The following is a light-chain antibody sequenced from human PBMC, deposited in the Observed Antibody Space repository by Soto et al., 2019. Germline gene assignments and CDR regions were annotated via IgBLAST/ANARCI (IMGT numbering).Light chain of an antibody. V-gene: IGLV3-21*02. Sequence: SYELTQPPSVSVAPGQTARITCGGKNIGSKSVHWYQQKSGQAHVLVVYDDSDRPSGIPERFPGSNSGNKATPTISRVEAGDEDEYYCQVWDASNDLNILFGGGTQMTV. CDR2: DDS. CDR1: NIGSKS. CDR3: QVWDASNDLNIL. J-gene: IGLJ7*01.